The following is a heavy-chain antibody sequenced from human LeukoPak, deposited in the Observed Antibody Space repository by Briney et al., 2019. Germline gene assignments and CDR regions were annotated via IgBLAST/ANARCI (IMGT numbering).Heavy chain of an antibody. J-gene: IGHJ5*02. Sequence: GGSLRLSCAASGFTFSSYSMNWVRQAPGKGLGWVSSISSSSSYIYYADSVKGRFTISRDNAKNSLYLQMNSLRAEDTAVYYCASGPHTRAGNWFDPWGQGTLVTVSS. D-gene: IGHD5-18*01. CDR3: ASGPHTRAGNWFDP. CDR2: ISSSSSYI. V-gene: IGHV3-21*01. CDR1: GFTFSSYS.